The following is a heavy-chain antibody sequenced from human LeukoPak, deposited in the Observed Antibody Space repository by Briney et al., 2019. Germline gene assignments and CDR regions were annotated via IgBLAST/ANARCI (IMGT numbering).Heavy chain of an antibody. CDR2: IYYSGST. CDR3: ARDSSGSFDY. D-gene: IGHD6-19*01. Sequence: SETLSLTCTVSGYSISSGYYWGWIRQPPGKGLEWIGSIYYSGSTYYNPSLKSRVTISVDTSKNQFSLKLSSVTAADTAVYYCARDSSGSFDYWGQGTLVTVSS. J-gene: IGHJ4*02. CDR1: GYSISSGYY. V-gene: IGHV4-38-2*02.